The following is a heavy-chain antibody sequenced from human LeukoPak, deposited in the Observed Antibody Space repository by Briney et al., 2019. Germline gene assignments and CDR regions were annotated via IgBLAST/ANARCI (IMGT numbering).Heavy chain of an antibody. CDR2: IKSKTDGGTT. D-gene: IGHD3-10*01. Sequence: KPGGSLRLSCAASGFTFSNAWMSWVRQAPGKGLEWVGRIKSKTDGGTTDYAAAVKGRFTISRDNSKNTLYLQMNSLRAEDTAVYYCARAPSAVRYGFDIWGQGTMVTVSS. V-gene: IGHV3-15*01. CDR3: ARAPSAVRYGFDI. J-gene: IGHJ3*02. CDR1: GFTFSNAW.